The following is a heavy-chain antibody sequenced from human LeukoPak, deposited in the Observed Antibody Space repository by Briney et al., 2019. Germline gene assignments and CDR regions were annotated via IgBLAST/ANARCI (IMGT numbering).Heavy chain of an antibody. Sequence: ASVKVSCTASGGTFSSYAISWVRQAPGQGLEWMGGIIPIFGTANYAQKFQGRVTITADESTSTAYMELSSLRSEDTAVYYCARVNASYYYDSSGYKYYFDYWGQGTLVTVSS. J-gene: IGHJ4*02. V-gene: IGHV1-69*01. CDR2: IIPIFGTA. D-gene: IGHD3-22*01. CDR1: GGTFSSYA. CDR3: ARVNASYYYDSSGYKYYFDY.